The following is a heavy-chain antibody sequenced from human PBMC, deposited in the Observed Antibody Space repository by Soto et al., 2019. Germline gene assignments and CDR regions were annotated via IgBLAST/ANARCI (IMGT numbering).Heavy chain of an antibody. J-gene: IGHJ6*02. D-gene: IGHD3-22*01. Sequence: GGSLRLSCAASGFTFSNAWMNWVRQAPGKGLEWVGRIKSKTDGGTTDYAAPVKGRFTISRDDSKNTLYLQMNSLKTEDTAVYYCTTDPRDRIYYYYYGMDVWGQGTTVTVSS. CDR2: IKSKTDGGTT. CDR3: TTDPRDRIYYYYYGMDV. V-gene: IGHV3-15*07. CDR1: GFTFSNAW.